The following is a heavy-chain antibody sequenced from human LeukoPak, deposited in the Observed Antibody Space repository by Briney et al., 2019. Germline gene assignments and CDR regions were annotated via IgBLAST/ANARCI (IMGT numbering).Heavy chain of an antibody. Sequence: GGSLRLSCAASGFTFSSYEMNWVRQAPGKGLEWVSYISSSGSTIYHADSVKGRFTISRDNAKNSLYLQVNSLRAEDTAVYYCARGVAVSIVVVPAAMHYWGQGTLVTVSS. CDR3: ARGVAVSIVVVPAAMHY. J-gene: IGHJ4*02. D-gene: IGHD2-2*01. V-gene: IGHV3-48*03. CDR1: GFTFSSYE. CDR2: ISSSGSTI.